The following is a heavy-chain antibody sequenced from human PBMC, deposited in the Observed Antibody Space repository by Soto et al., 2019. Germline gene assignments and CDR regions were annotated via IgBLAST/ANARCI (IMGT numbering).Heavy chain of an antibody. CDR1: GFTFSSYA. Sequence: GGSLRLSCAASGFTFSSYAMSWVRQAPGNGLEWVSAISGSAGSTYYADSGKRRWTISRDNSKSTLYLQKNGPRRKGTAAYNCSKASEIARLAVVITGVDYWGPGTLVAVSS. J-gene: IGHJ4*02. CDR2: ISGSAGST. V-gene: IGHV3-23*01. CDR3: SKASEIARLAVVITGVDY. D-gene: IGHD3-22*01.